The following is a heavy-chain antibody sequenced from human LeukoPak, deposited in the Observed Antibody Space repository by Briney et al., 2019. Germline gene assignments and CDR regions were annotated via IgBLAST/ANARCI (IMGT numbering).Heavy chain of an antibody. V-gene: IGHV3-7*01. Sequence: GGSLRLSCAASEFTLSSYWMGWVRQAPGKGLEWVANIKFDASVKYYADSVRGRFTISRDNAKNSLFLQMDSPRAEDTAVYYCARDLRDSGDYWGQGTLVTVSS. CDR2: IKFDASVK. D-gene: IGHD1-26*01. J-gene: IGHJ4*02. CDR3: ARDLRDSGDY. CDR1: EFTLSSYW.